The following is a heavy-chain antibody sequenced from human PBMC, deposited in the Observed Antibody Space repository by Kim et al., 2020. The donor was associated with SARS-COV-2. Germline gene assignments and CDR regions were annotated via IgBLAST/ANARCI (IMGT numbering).Heavy chain of an antibody. J-gene: IGHJ2*01. V-gene: IGHV4-39*01. D-gene: IGHD4-17*01. Sequence: YYNPSLTGRVTISVDTSKNQFSLKLNAVTAADTAVYYCARRAVTNWYFDLWGRGTLVTVSS. CDR3: ARRAVTNWYFDL.